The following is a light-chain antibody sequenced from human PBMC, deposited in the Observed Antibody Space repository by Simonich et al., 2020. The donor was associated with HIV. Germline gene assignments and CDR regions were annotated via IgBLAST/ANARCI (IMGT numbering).Light chain of an antibody. CDR1: QSVSSY. Sequence: EIVLTQSPATLSLSPGERATLSCRASQSVSSYLAWYQPKPGQAPRLLIYDASNRATCFPARFSGSGSWTEFTLTISSLQSEDFAVYYCQQYYNWPPTFGQGTRLEIK. CDR3: QQYYNWPPT. V-gene: IGKV3-15*01. CDR2: DAS. J-gene: IGKJ5*01.